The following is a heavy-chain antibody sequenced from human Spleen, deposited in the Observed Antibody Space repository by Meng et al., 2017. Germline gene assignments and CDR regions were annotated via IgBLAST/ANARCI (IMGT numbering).Heavy chain of an antibody. J-gene: IGHJ3*02. D-gene: IGHD3-16*01. CDR1: GFTFSNFA. V-gene: IGHV3-48*03. Sequence: GGSLRLSCVASGFTFSNFAMSWVRQAPGKGLEWVSYISSSGSTIYYADSVKGRFTISRDNAKNSLYLQMNSLRAEDTAVYYCARESGAYTGAFDIWGQGTMVTVSS. CDR3: ARESGAYTGAFDI. CDR2: ISSSGSTI.